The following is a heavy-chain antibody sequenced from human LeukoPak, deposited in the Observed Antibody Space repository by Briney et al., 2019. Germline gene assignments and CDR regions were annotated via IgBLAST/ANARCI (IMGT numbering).Heavy chain of an antibody. Sequence: GGSLRLSCAASGFSVSSSYMSWVRQAPGKGLECVSVISRSGSTYYADSVKGRFTISRGNSKNTLYLQINSLRAEDTAVYYCARDCGGDSVYWGQGTLVTVSS. CDR2: ISRSGST. D-gene: IGHD4-17*01. J-gene: IGHJ4*02. V-gene: IGHV3-66*01. CDR3: ARDCGGDSVY. CDR1: GFSVSSSY.